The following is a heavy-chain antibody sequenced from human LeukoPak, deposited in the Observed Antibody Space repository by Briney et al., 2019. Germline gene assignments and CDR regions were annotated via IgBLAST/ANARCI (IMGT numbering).Heavy chain of an antibody. CDR2: IIPIFGTA. CDR1: GGTFSSYA. CDR3: AREHSSGWYSKDDY. J-gene: IGHJ4*02. D-gene: IGHD6-19*01. Sequence: SVKVSCKASGGTFSSYAISWVRQAPGQGLEWMGGIIPIFGTANYAQKFRGRVTITADESTSTAYMELSSLRSDDTAVYYCAREHSSGWYSKDDYWGQGTLVTVSS. V-gene: IGHV1-69*13.